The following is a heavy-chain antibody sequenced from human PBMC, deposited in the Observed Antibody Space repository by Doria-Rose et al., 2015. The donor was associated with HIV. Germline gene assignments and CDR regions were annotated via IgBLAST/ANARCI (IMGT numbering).Heavy chain of an antibody. J-gene: IGHJ4*02. CDR1: GVSLSSPGMG. CDR3: ARIKSSRWYHKYYFDF. CDR2: IFSDDER. Sequence: QVTLKESGPVLVKPTETLTLTCTVSGVSLSSPGMGASWIRQPPGKALEWLANIFSDDERTYKTSLKSRLIISRGTSKSQVVLTMTDMDPVDTATYYCARIKSSRWYHKYYFDFWGQGTLVIVSA. V-gene: IGHV2-26*01. D-gene: IGHD6-13*01.